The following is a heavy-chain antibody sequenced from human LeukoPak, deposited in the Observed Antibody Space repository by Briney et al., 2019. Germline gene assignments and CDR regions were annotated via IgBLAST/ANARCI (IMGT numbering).Heavy chain of an antibody. V-gene: IGHV4-4*07. CDR2: IYTSGST. J-gene: IGHJ4*02. CDR1: AGSISSYY. D-gene: IGHD6-13*01. Sequence: SETLTLTCTVSAGSISSYYWSWIRQPAGKGLKWIGRIYTSGSTNYNPSLKSRVTMSIDRSKNQFSLKLSSVTAADTAVYYCARYDSSWPNFDYWGQGTLVTVSS. CDR3: ARYDSSWPNFDY.